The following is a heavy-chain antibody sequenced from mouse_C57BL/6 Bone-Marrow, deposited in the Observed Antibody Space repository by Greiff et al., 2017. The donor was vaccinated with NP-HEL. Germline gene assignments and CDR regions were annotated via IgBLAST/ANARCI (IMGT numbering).Heavy chain of an antibody. CDR3: TREGERTYYSNSDLDY. J-gene: IGHJ2*01. V-gene: IGHV5-9-1*02. CDR2: ISSGGDYI. Sequence: EVMLVESGEGLVKPGGSLKLSCAASGFTFSSYAMSWVRQTPEKRLEWVAYISSGGDYIYYADPVKGRFTISRDNARNTLYLQMSSLKSEDTAMYYCTREGERTYYSNSDLDYWGQGTTLTVSS. D-gene: IGHD2-5*01. CDR1: GFTFSSYA.